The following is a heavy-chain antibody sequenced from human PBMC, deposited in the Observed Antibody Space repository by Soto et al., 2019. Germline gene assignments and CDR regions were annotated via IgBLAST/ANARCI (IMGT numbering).Heavy chain of an antibody. D-gene: IGHD3-22*01. CDR3: ARDVSLNYYDGTYYYYAMDV. Sequence: SGKVCCEAVRGRFSGQAFSWVRLAPGQGLEWMGVIIPFFRATNYAQKFQGRITITADESTSTVYMELSSLRFEDTAVYYCARDVSLNYYDGTYYYYAMDVWGQGTAVTVSS. CDR1: RGRFSGQA. V-gene: IGHV1-69*13. CDR2: IIPFFRAT. J-gene: IGHJ6*02.